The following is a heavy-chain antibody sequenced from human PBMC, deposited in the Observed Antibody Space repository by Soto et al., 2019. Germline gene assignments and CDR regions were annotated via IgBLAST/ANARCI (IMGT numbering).Heavy chain of an antibody. CDR2: IKTKTEGGTT. V-gene: IGHV3-15*01. CDR3: XXXXXXXAEHFDY. J-gene: IGHJ4*02. Sequence: EVQLVESGGGLVKPGGSLRLSCAAPGFTFINAWMNWVRQAPGKGLEWVGRIKTKTEGGTTDYAAPVKGRFTISRDDSXXXXXXXXXXXXXXXXXXXXXXXXXXXXAEHFDYWGQGTLVTVSS. CDR1: GFTFINAW.